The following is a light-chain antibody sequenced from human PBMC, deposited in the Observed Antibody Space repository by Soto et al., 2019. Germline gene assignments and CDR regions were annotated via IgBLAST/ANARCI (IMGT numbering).Light chain of an antibody. Sequence: AIQLTQSPSSLSASVGDRVTITCRASQDIRGALAWYQQKPGKPPKLLIFDVSSLQSGVPSRFSGSGSGTDFNLNISILQPVDFASYYCQQFNTYPITFGQGTRLEMK. V-gene: IGKV1-13*02. CDR2: DVS. CDR1: QDIRGA. CDR3: QQFNTYPIT. J-gene: IGKJ5*01.